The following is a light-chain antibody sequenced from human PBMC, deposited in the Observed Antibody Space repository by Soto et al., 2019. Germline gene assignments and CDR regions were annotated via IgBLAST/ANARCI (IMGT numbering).Light chain of an antibody. CDR1: SSDVGGYNY. Sequence: QSALAQPASVSGFPGQSITISCARTSSDVGGYNYVSWYQHHPGKAPKLIIYDVTNRPSGVSNPFSGSKSGNTASLTISGLQPEDEADYYCSSYTTSNTRQIVFGTGTKVTV. J-gene: IGLJ1*01. CDR3: SSYTTSNTRQIV. CDR2: DVT. V-gene: IGLV2-14*03.